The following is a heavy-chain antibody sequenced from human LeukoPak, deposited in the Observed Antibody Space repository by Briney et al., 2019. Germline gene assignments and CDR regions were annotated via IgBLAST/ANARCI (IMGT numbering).Heavy chain of an antibody. CDR2: INPNSGGT. D-gene: IGHD5-12*01. CDR1: GYTFTGYY. CDR3: ARGGVATIRGNFDY. J-gene: IGHJ4*02. Sequence: ASVKVSCKASGYTFTGYYMHWVRQAPGQGLEWMGWINPNSGGTNYAQKFQGRVTMTRDTSISTAYMELSSLRSEDTAVYYCARGGVATIRGNFDYWGQGTLVTVSS. V-gene: IGHV1-2*02.